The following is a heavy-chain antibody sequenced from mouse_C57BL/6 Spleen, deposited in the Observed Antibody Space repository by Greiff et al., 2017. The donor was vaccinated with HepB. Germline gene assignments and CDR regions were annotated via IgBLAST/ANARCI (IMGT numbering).Heavy chain of an antibody. CDR1: GFTFSSYA. J-gene: IGHJ1*03. Sequence: EVQLVESGEGLVKPGGSLKLSCAASGFTFSSYAMSWVRQTPEKRLEWVAYISSGGDYIYYADTVKGRYTISRDNARNTLYLQMSSLKSEDTAMYYCTREDGSSHWYFYVWGTGTTVTVSS. CDR3: TREDGSSHWYFYV. D-gene: IGHD1-1*01. CDR2: ISSGGDYI. V-gene: IGHV5-9-1*02.